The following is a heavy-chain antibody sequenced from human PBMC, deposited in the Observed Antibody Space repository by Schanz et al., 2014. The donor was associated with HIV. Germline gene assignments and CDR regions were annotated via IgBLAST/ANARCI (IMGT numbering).Heavy chain of an antibody. J-gene: IGHJ6*02. Sequence: VQLVESGGGVVQPGRSLRLSCAVSGFTFSGYGMHWVRQAPGKGLEWVSEITWNGAIIRYADSVKGRFTISRDNAKNSLYLQMNRLRAEDTALYYCARVWADYGMDVWGQGTTVTVSS. CDR2: ITWNGAII. D-gene: IGHD3-16*01. CDR1: GFTFSGYG. CDR3: ARVWADYGMDV. V-gene: IGHV3-20*04.